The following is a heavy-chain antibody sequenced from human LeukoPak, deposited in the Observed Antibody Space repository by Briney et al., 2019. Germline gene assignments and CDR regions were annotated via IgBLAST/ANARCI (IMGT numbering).Heavy chain of an antibody. J-gene: IGHJ1*01. V-gene: IGHV4-4*07. Sequence: SETLSLTWTVSGGSISRYYWNWIRQPAGKGLEWIGRIDSSGSTNYNPSLTSRVTMSVDTSKTEFSLKLSSVTAADTAVYYCARETSGDYGDYLVQHWGQGTLVTVSS. CDR1: GGSISRYY. CDR3: ARETSGDYGDYLVQH. CDR2: IDSSGST. D-gene: IGHD4-17*01.